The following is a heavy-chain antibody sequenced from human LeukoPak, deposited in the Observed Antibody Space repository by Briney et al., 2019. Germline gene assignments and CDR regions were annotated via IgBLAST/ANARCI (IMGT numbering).Heavy chain of an antibody. CDR1: GGTFSSYA. J-gene: IGHJ4*02. CDR3: ARDILNYGSGSYYDY. CDR2: IIPILGIA. D-gene: IGHD3-10*01. Sequence: SVKVSCKASGGTFSSYAISWVRQAPGQGLEWMGRIIPILGIANYAQKFQGRVTITADKSTSTAYMELSSLRSEDTAVYYCARDILNYGSGSYYDYWGQGTLVTVSS. V-gene: IGHV1-69*04.